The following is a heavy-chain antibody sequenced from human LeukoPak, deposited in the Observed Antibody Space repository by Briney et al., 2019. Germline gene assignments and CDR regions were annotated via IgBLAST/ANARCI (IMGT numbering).Heavy chain of an antibody. Sequence: PGRSLRLSCAASGFTFDDYAMHWVRQAPGKGLEWVSDISWNSAHTGYADSVKGRFTISRDNAKSSLYLQMNSLRAEDTALYYCAKMTRDGFDIWGQGTMVTVSS. V-gene: IGHV3-9*01. CDR1: GFTFDDYA. CDR3: AKMTRDGFDI. D-gene: IGHD2-21*02. CDR2: ISWNSAHT. J-gene: IGHJ3*02.